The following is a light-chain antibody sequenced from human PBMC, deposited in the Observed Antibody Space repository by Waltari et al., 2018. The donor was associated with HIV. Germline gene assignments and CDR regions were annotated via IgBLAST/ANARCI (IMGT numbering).Light chain of an antibody. Sequence: QAGLPQPPAVSQALGQTATLSCTGGDDDYGNDGADWLQNYQGLPPKLLSYRNNKRASGISHKFSAARAGNTVFLTIAGLQPEDEADYYCSAWDGRLSAWVFGGGTKLTVL. V-gene: IGLV10-54*04. CDR3: SAWDGRLSAWV. J-gene: IGLJ3*02. CDR1: DDDYGNDG. CDR2: RNN.